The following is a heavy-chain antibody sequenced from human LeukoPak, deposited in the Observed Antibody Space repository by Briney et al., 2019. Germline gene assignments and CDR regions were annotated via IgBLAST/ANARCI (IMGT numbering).Heavy chain of an antibody. D-gene: IGHD4-17*01. Sequence: SETLSLTCTVSGGSISSSGSYWGWIRQPPGKGLEWIGTISYSGGTYYNPSLESRVTISVDTSKNHFSLRLSSVTAADTAVYYCARHQGEATVTAIYYFDYWGQGTLVTVSS. CDR2: ISYSGGT. V-gene: IGHV4-39*01. CDR1: GGSISSSGSY. CDR3: ARHQGEATVTAIYYFDY. J-gene: IGHJ4*02.